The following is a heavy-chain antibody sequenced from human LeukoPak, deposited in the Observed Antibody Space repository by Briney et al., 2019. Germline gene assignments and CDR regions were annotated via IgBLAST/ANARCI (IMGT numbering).Heavy chain of an antibody. CDR3: ARPMTTVTTDFDI. Sequence: SVKVSCKASGGTFSSYAISWVRQAPGQGLEWIGRIIPIFGTANYAQKFQGRVTITTDESTSTAYMELSSLRSEDTAVYYCARPMTTVTTDFDIWGQGTMVTVSS. CDR1: GGTFSSYA. V-gene: IGHV1-69*05. D-gene: IGHD4-17*01. J-gene: IGHJ3*02. CDR2: IIPIFGTA.